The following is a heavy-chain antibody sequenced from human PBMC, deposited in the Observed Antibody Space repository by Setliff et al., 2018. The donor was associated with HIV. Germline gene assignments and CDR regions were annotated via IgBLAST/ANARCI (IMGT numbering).Heavy chain of an antibody. Sequence: GGSLRLSCAASGFTFSSYALTWVRQAPGKGLVWVFGMNTDGSSTRYADSVKGRFTISRDNAENMLYLQMNSLSADDTAVYYCVRGSGYYYFDNWGQGALVTVSS. CDR1: GFTFSSYA. D-gene: IGHD3-22*01. V-gene: IGHV3-74*01. J-gene: IGHJ4*02. CDR3: VRGSGYYYFDN. CDR2: MNTDGSST.